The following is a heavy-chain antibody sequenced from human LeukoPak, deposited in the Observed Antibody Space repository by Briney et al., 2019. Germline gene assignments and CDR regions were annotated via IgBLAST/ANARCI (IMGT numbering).Heavy chain of an antibody. Sequence: GGSLRLSCAASGFTFRSCGMHWVRQAPGKGLEWVAVIWYDASNEYYADSVKGRFTISRDDFKNTLYLQMNNLRAEDTAVYFCARDRYSSSPKGYFDYWGQGTLVSVSS. D-gene: IGHD6-13*01. CDR1: GFTFRSCG. V-gene: IGHV3-33*01. J-gene: IGHJ4*02. CDR3: ARDRYSSSPKGYFDY. CDR2: IWYDASNE.